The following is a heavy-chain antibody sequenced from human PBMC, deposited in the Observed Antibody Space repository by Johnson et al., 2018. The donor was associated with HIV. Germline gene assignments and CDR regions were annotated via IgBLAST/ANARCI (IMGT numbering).Heavy chain of an antibody. D-gene: IGHD1-26*01. CDR2: ISNSGDNT. CDR3: ARWSTEGSDAFDI. Sequence: EVQVVESGGGLLQPGGSLRLSCVASGFTFSTYPMSWVRQAPGKGLEWVSTISNSGDNTYYADSVKGRFTISRDNAKNSLYLQMNSLRAEDTALYYCARWSTEGSDAFDIWGQGTMVTVSS. V-gene: IGHV3-23*04. CDR1: GFTFSTYP. J-gene: IGHJ3*02.